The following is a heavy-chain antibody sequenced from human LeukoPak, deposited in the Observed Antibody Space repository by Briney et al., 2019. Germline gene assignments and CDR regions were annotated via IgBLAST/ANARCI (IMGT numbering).Heavy chain of an antibody. J-gene: IGHJ4*02. CDR2: ISGSGGST. CDR3: ARVGYCSSTSCYRFFDY. V-gene: IGHV3-23*01. D-gene: IGHD2-2*02. CDR1: GFTFSSYA. Sequence: GGSLRLSCAASGFTFSSYAMSWVRQAPGKGLEWVSAISGSGGSTYYADSVKGRFTISRDNSKNTLYLQMNSLRAEDTAVYYCARVGYCSSTSCYRFFDYWGQGTLVTVSS.